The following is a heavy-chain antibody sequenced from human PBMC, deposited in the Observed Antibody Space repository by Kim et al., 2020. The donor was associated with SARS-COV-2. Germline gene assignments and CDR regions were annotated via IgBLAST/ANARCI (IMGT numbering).Heavy chain of an antibody. J-gene: IGHJ3*01. Sequence: GGSLRLSCAASGFTFSDFAFHWVRQAPGKGLEWVAVISDDANNKYDAESVKGRFTISRDNSKNTLYLQMNSLRAEDTAVYYCARGGYSSSWSIREAFDFWGQGTMVTVSS. CDR2: ISDDANNK. CDR3: ARGGYSSSWSIREAFDF. D-gene: IGHD6-13*01. CDR1: GFTFSDFA. V-gene: IGHV3-30*04.